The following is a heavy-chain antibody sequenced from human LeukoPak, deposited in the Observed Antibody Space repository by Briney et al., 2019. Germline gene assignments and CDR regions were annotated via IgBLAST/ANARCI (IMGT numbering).Heavy chain of an antibody. D-gene: IGHD3-9*01. CDR1: GFTFSSYA. J-gene: IGHJ6*02. CDR3: ARAPNYDILTGYSRRTYYYYYGMDV. V-gene: IGHV3-23*01. Sequence: GGSLRLSCAASGFTFSSYAMSWVRQAPGKGLEWVSAISGSGGTTYFADSVKGRFTISRDNSKNTLYLQMNSLRAEDTAVYYCARAPNYDILTGYSRRTYYYYYGMDVWGQGTTVTVSS. CDR2: ISGSGGTT.